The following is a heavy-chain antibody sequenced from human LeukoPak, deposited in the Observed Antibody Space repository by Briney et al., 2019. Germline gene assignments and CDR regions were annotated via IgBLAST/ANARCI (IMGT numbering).Heavy chain of an antibody. D-gene: IGHD3/OR15-3a*01. CDR1: GCSISSYY. V-gene: IGHV4-59*08. CDR3: ARLGPGVHAFDI. CDR2: ISYSGSI. Sequence: SETLSLTCTVSGCSISSYYRGWIRQPPGKGFGWIEYISYSGSINYNPSPKSRVTISVDTSKNQYSLKLSSVTAADTAVYYCARLGPGVHAFDIWGQGTMVTVSS. J-gene: IGHJ3*02.